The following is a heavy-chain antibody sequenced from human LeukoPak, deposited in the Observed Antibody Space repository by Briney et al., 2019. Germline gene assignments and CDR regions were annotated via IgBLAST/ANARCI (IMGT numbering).Heavy chain of an antibody. CDR1: GGSISSSSYY. Sequence: SGTLSLTCTVSGGSISSSSYYWGWIRQPPGKGLEWIGSIYYSGSTYYNPSLKSRVTISVDTSKNQFSLKLSSVTAADTAVYYCARTHKNWFDPWGQGTLVTVSS. CDR2: IYYSGST. J-gene: IGHJ5*02. CDR3: ARTHKNWFDP. V-gene: IGHV4-39*01.